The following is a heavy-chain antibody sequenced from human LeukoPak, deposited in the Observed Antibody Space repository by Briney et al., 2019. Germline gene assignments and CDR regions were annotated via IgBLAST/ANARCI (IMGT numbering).Heavy chain of an antibody. Sequence: SVTVSCKASGGTVSSYAISWVRQAAGQGLEWMGGIIPIFGTANYTQEFQGRVTITADESTSTAYMELSSLRSEDTAVYYCAREAARPVGYFDYWGQGTLVTVSS. CDR3: AREAARPVGYFDY. CDR1: GGTVSSYA. J-gene: IGHJ4*02. D-gene: IGHD6-6*01. V-gene: IGHV1-69*13. CDR2: IIPIFGTA.